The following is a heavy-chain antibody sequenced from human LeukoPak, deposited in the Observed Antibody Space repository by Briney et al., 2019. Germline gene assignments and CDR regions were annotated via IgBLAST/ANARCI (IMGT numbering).Heavy chain of an antibody. CDR2: INHSGST. V-gene: IGHV4-34*01. Sequence: PSETLSLTCAVYGGSFSGYYWSWIRQPPGKGLEWIGEINHSGSTNYNPSLKSRVTISVDTSKNQFSLKLSSVTAADTAVYYCATQQGGNPAYWGQGTLVTVSS. D-gene: IGHD1-14*01. J-gene: IGHJ4*02. CDR1: GGSFSGYY. CDR3: ATQQGGNPAY.